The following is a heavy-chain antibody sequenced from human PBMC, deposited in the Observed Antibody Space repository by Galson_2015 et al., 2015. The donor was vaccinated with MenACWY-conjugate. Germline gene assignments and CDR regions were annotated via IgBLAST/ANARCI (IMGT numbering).Heavy chain of an antibody. D-gene: IGHD3-16*01. Sequence: SLRLSCAASGFTFGNYWMTWVRLAPGKGLVWVATIKGDGREIWYVDSVKGRFTISRDNARYSLYLQMNALRAEDTAVYYCARENTHNYAYAIDYWGQGILVSVAS. CDR1: GFTFGNYW. CDR3: ARENTHNYAYAIDY. V-gene: IGHV3-7*03. J-gene: IGHJ4*02. CDR2: IKGDGREI.